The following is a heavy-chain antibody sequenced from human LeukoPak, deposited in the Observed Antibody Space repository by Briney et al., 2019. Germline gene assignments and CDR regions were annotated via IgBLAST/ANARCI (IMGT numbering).Heavy chain of an antibody. Sequence: GGSLRLSCAASGFTFSSYWMSWVRQAPGKGLEWVANIKQDGSEKYYVDSVKGRFTISRDNAKNSLYLQMNSLRTEDMAFYYCAKDMGSMGGTALDHWGQGTLVTVSS. D-gene: IGHD1-26*01. J-gene: IGHJ4*02. CDR1: GFTFSSYW. CDR3: AKDMGSMGGTALDH. CDR2: IKQDGSEK. V-gene: IGHV3-7*03.